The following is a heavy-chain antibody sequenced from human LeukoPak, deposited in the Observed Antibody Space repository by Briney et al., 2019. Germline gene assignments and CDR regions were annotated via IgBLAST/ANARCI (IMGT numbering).Heavy chain of an antibody. CDR1: GFTFSSYS. Sequence: GGSLRLSCAASGFTFSSYSMNWVRQAPGKGLEWVSSISSSSSYIYYADSVKGRFPISRDNAKNSLYLQMNSLRAEDTAVYYCASDGGEGAFDIWGQGTMVTVSS. CDR2: ISSSSSYI. V-gene: IGHV3-21*01. CDR3: ASDGGEGAFDI. J-gene: IGHJ3*02.